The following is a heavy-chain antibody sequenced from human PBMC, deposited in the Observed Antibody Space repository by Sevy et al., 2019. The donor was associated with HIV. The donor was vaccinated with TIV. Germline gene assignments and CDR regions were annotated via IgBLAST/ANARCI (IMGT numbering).Heavy chain of an antibody. CDR1: GFTFSDYY. J-gene: IGHJ6*02. Sequence: GSLRLSCAASGFTFSDYYMSWIRQAPGKGLEWVSYISSSGSTIYYADSVKGRFTISRDNAKNSLYLQMNSLRAEVTAVDYCARAGYYYGAGSYQEYYGMDVWGQGTTVTVSS. D-gene: IGHD3-10*01. CDR3: ARAGYYYGAGSYQEYYGMDV. V-gene: IGHV3-11*01. CDR2: ISSSGSTI.